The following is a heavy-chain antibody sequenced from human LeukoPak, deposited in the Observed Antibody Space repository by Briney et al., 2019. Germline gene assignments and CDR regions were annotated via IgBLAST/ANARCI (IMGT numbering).Heavy chain of an antibody. CDR2: IYYSGST. Sequence: PSETLSLTCAVSGGSISSGGYSWSWIRQPPGKGLEWIGYIYYSGSTYYNPSLKSRVTISVDTSKNQFSLKLSSVTAADTAVYYCARGSLVRFGAQQQNWFDPWGQGTLVTVSS. D-gene: IGHD3-10*01. V-gene: IGHV4-30-4*07. J-gene: IGHJ5*02. CDR1: GGSISSGGYS. CDR3: ARGSLVRFGAQQQNWFDP.